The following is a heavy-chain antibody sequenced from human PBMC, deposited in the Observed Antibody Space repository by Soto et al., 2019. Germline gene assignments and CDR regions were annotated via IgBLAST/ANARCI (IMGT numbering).Heavy chain of an antibody. D-gene: IGHD4-17*01. V-gene: IGHV3-23*01. J-gene: IGHJ4*02. Sequence: GGSLRPSCAASGFTFNSYAMSWVRQAPGKGLEWVSAISGSGGSTYYADFAKGRFTISRDNSKNTLYLQMNSLRADDTAVYYCAKVGARNTVTTLHYWGQGTLVTVSS. CDR3: AKVGARNTVTTLHY. CDR2: ISGSGGST. CDR1: GFTFNSYA.